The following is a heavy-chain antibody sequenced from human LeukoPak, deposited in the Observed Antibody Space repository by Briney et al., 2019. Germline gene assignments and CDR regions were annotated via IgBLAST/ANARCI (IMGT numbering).Heavy chain of an antibody. CDR2: INSDGSST. Sequence: GGSLRLSCAVSGFTFSSYWMHWVRQAPGKGLVWVSRINSDGSSTTYADSVKGRFTISRGNAKNTLYLQMNSLRVEDTAVYYCARDRAYGGSPRYFDLWGRGTLVTVSS. D-gene: IGHD4-23*01. V-gene: IGHV3-74*01. J-gene: IGHJ2*01. CDR1: GFTFSSYW. CDR3: ARDRAYGGSPRYFDL.